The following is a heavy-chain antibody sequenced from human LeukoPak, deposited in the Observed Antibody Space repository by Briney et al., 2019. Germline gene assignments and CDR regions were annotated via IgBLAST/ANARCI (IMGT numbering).Heavy chain of an antibody. J-gene: IGHJ2*01. Sequence: GGSLRLSCAASGFTVSSNYMSWVRQAPGKGLEWVSVIYSGGSTYYADSVKGRFTISRDNSKNTLYLQMNSLRAEDTAVYYCARVIAGVVPTTWYFDLWGRGTLVTVSS. CDR3: ARVIAGVVPTTWYFDL. CDR1: GFTVSSNY. D-gene: IGHD1-14*01. CDR2: IYSGGST. V-gene: IGHV3-66*01.